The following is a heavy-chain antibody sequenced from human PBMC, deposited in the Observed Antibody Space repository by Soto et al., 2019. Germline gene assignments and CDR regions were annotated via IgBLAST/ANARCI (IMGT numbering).Heavy chain of an antibody. Sequence: SQTLSLTCAISGDSVSSNSAAWNWIRQSPSRGLEWLGRTYYRSKWYNDYAVSVKSRITINPDTSKNQFSLQLNSVTPEDTAVYYCARGDDDSSGYYPRDAFDIWGQGTMVTVSS. J-gene: IGHJ3*02. CDR3: ARGDDDSSGYYPRDAFDI. CDR1: GDSVSSNSAA. CDR2: TYYRSKWYN. D-gene: IGHD3-22*01. V-gene: IGHV6-1*01.